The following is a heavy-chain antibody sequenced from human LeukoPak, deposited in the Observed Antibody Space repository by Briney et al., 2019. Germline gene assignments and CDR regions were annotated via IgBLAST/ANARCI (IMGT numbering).Heavy chain of an antibody. V-gene: IGHV3-33*01. D-gene: IGHD6-19*01. J-gene: IGHJ4*02. Sequence: PGGSLRGSWAASGITFSHYGMHWVRQAPGKGLEWVALIWHDGSNKYYADSVRGRFTISRDNSKNTLYLQMNSLRAEDTAVYYCTTEGRVAGTQHPFDYWGQGTLVTVSS. CDR2: IWHDGSNK. CDR1: GITFSHYG. CDR3: TTEGRVAGTQHPFDY.